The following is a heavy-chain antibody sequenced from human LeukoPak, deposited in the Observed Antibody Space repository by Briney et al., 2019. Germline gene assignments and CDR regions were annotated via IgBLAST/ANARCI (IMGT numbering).Heavy chain of an antibody. D-gene: IGHD5-12*01. CDR1: GGSISSSNW. Sequence: KPSETLSLTCAVSGGSISSSNWWSWVRQPPGKGLEWIGEIYHSGSTNYNPSLKSRVTISVDKSKNQFSLKLSSVTAADTAVYYCARGVVATPGSWFDPWGQGTLVTVSS. CDR2: IYHSGST. J-gene: IGHJ5*02. CDR3: ARGVVATPGSWFDP. V-gene: IGHV4-4*02.